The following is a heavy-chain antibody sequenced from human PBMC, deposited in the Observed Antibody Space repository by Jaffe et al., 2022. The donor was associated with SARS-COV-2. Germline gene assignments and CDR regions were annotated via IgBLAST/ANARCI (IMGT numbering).Heavy chain of an antibody. CDR3: ARDRGYDLYYYGMDV. V-gene: IGHV3-48*03. D-gene: IGHD5-12*01. CDR2: ISSSGSTI. J-gene: IGHJ6*02. CDR1: GFTFSSYE. Sequence: EVQLVESGGGLVQPGGSLRLSCAASGFTFSSYEMNWVRQAPGKGLEWVSYISSSGSTIYYADSVKGRFTISRDNAKNSLYLQMNSLRAEDTAVYYCARDRGYDLYYYGMDVWGQGTTVTVSS.